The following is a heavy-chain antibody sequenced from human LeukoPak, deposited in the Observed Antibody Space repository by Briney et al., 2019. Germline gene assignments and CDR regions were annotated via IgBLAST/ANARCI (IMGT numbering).Heavy chain of an antibody. J-gene: IGHJ4*02. CDR1: GGSFSGYY. V-gene: IGHV4-34*01. D-gene: IGHD3-22*01. CDR2: INHSGST. CDR3: ARGTHLPRYYDSSGYYYYFDY. Sequence: PSETPSLTCAVYGGSFSGYYWSWICQPPGKGLEWIGEINHSGSTNYNPSLKSRVTISVDTSKNQFSLKLSSVTAADTAVHYCARGTHLPRYYDSSGYYYYFDYWGQGTLVTVSS.